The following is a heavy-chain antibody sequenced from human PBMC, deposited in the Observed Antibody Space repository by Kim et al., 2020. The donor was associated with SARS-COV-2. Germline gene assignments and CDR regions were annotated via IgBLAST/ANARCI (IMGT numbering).Heavy chain of an antibody. CDR3: ARTHTVVTRSVGY. D-gene: IGHD2-15*01. V-gene: IGHV1-2*02. Sequence: YAQKFKGRVTMTRDTSISTAYMELSRLRSDDTAVYYCARTHTVVTRSVGYWGQGTLVTVSS. J-gene: IGHJ4*02.